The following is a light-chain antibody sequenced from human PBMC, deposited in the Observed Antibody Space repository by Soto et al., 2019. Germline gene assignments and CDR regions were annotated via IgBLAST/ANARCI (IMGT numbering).Light chain of an antibody. CDR1: SSNIGSNT. Sequence: QSVLTQPPSASGTPGQRVTISCSGSSSNIGSNTVNWYQQLPGTAPKLLIYSNNQRPSGVPDRFSGSKSGTSASLAISGLQSEDEADYYCAAWDDGLNGYVFGNGTKVTVL. V-gene: IGLV1-44*01. J-gene: IGLJ1*01. CDR3: AAWDDGLNGYV. CDR2: SNN.